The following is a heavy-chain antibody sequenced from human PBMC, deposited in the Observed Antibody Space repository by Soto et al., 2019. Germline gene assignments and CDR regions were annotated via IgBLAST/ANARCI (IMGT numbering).Heavy chain of an antibody. J-gene: IGHJ4*02. D-gene: IGHD1-26*01. CDR3: ARDGVGTTTYFGYFDY. V-gene: IGHV3-23*01. Sequence: GGSLRLSCAASGFTFSSYAMTWVRQAPGKGLEWVSIITGSGSSTYYADSVKGRFTISRDNPKNTLYLQMNSLRAEDTAIYYCARDGVGTTTYFGYFDYWGLGTLVTVSS. CDR2: ITGSGSST. CDR1: GFTFSSYA.